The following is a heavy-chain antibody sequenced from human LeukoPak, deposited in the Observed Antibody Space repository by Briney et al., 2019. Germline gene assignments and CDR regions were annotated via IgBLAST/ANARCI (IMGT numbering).Heavy chain of an antibody. V-gene: IGHV3-49*03. J-gene: IGHJ4*02. CDR2: ITNKAYGGAT. CDR1: GFTFADYA. Sequence: GGSLRLSCTASGFTFADYALSWFRQPPGKRLEWVSFITNKAYGGATNYAASVKGRFTISRDDSKSIAYLQMNSLKTEDTAVYYCARTRRATGTIPDYWGQGTLVTVSS. D-gene: IGHD1-1*01. CDR3: ARTRRATGTIPDY.